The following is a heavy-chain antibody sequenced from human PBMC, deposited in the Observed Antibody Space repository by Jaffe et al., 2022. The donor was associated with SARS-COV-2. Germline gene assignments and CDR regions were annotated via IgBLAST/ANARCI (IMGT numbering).Heavy chain of an antibody. Sequence: QVQLQESGPGLVKPSETLSLTCTVSGGSISSYYWSWIRQPPGKGLEWIGYIYYSGSTNYNPSLKSRVTISVDTSKNQFSLKLSSVTAADTAVYYCARDDDDEPGVGVAFDIWGQGTMVTVSS. J-gene: IGHJ3*02. V-gene: IGHV4-59*01. CDR2: IYYSGST. CDR3: ARDDDDEPGVGVAFDI. CDR1: GGSISSYY. D-gene: IGHD1-1*01.